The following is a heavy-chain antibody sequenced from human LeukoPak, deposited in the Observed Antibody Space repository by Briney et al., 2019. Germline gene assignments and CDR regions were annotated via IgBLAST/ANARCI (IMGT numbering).Heavy chain of an antibody. CDR3: ARDGTSTDDY. V-gene: IGHV1-18*01. CDR1: GYXFSNFG. Sequence: ASVKVSCKTSGYXFSNFGINWVRQAPGQGLEWMGWISGNNDNPNYGQKFQGRLTVTTDTSTSTAYMELRNLRFDDTAVYYCARDGTSTDDYWGQGTLVTVSS. J-gene: IGHJ4*02. CDR2: ISGNNDNP. D-gene: IGHD2-2*01.